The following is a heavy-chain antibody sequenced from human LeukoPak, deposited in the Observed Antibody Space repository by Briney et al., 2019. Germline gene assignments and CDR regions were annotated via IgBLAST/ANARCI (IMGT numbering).Heavy chain of an antibody. V-gene: IGHV3-48*01. CDR2: ISISSSTI. CDR1: GFTFSSYS. CDR3: ARSLWPEDY. Sequence: GGSLRLSCAASGFTFSSYSMNWVRQAPGKGLEWVSYISISSSTIYYADSVKGRFTISRDNAKNSLYLQMNSLRAEDTAVYYCARSLWPEDYWGQGILVTVSS. D-gene: IGHD2-21*01. J-gene: IGHJ4*02.